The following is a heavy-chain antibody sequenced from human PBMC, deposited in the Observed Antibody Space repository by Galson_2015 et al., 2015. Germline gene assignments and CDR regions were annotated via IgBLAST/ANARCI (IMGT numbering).Heavy chain of an antibody. CDR1: EFTFSSYY. CDR3: ARQISDYDFWSGYYPTNFDY. V-gene: IGHV3-21*01. CDR2: ISSTTTYI. Sequence: SLRLSCAASEFTFSSYYMSWVRQAPGKGLEWVSSISSTTTYIYYADSVKGRFTISRDNAKNSLYLQMNSLGAEDTAVYYCARQISDYDFWSGYYPTNFDYWGQGTL. J-gene: IGHJ4*02. D-gene: IGHD3-3*01.